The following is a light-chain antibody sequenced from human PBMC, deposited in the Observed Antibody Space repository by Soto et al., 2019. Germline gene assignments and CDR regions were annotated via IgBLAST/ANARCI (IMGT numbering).Light chain of an antibody. J-gene: IGLJ3*02. CDR3: LVCHGSAWL. Sequence: QSLLTHPSSLSPSPGTSFSLTFTLRIGINFDTYKIYCFQQKPVSPPQYLLMDTSDSDKNQGSGAPSRFSGSKDASANAGILLISGLQSADEADYYCLVCHGSAWLFGGWTKATVL. CDR2: DTSDSDK. V-gene: IGLV5-45*03. CDR1: IGINFDTYK.